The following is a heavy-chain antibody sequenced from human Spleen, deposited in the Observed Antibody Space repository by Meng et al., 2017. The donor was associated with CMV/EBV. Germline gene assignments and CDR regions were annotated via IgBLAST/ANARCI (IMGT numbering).Heavy chain of an antibody. V-gene: IGHV3-74*01. Sequence: GESLKISCAASGFTFSSYWMHWVRQAPGKGLVWVSRINSDGSSTSYADSVKGRFTISRDKTKNTLFLQMNSLRTEDTAVYYCARDSILPLSGGMDVWGLGTTVTVSS. D-gene: IGHD3-3*02. CDR1: GFTFSSYW. CDR3: ARDSILPLSGGMDV. CDR2: INSDGSST. J-gene: IGHJ6*02.